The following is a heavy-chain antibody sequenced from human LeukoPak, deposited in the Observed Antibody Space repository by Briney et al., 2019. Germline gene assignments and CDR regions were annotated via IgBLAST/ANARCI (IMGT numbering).Heavy chain of an antibody. J-gene: IGHJ6*03. CDR3: LRARAPSISGVHYYYMDV. Sequence: GGSLRLSCTASEFTLTAFSMILIRQAPGKGLEWISYISPSVNTMYYADSVKGRFTISRDNAKNSLFLQMSSLRAEDTAVYSCLRARAPSISGVHYYYMDVWGKGTTVTVSS. D-gene: IGHD3-3*01. CDR2: ISPSVNTM. V-gene: IGHV3-11*01. CDR1: EFTLTAFS.